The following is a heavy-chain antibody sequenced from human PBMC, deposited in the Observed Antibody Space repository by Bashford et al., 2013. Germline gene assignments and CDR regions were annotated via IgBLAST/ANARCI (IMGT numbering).Heavy chain of an antibody. J-gene: IGHJ5*02. V-gene: IGHV5-51*01. CDR2: IYPGDSDT. Sequence: WVRQMPGKGLEWMGIIYPGDSDTRYSPSFQGQVTISVDKSISTAYLQWSSLKASDTAMYYCARQAGGSSGWRSRRWFDPWGQGTLVTVSS. D-gene: IGHD6-19*01. CDR3: ARQAGGSSGWRSRRWFDP.